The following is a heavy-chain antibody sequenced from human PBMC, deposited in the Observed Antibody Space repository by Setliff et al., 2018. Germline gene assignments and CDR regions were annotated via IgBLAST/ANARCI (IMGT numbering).Heavy chain of an antibody. V-gene: IGHV4-61*01. D-gene: IGHD1-26*01. Sequence: SETLSLTCTVSGGSVSSGSYYWSWIRQPPGKGLEWIGHIYYSGSTNYNPSLKSRVTMSVDTSKNQFSLHLTSVTAADTAVYYCAREVGTSTSSDAFDVWGQGMMVTVSS. CDR1: GGSVSSGSYY. CDR2: IYYSGST. J-gene: IGHJ3*01. CDR3: AREVGTSTSSDAFDV.